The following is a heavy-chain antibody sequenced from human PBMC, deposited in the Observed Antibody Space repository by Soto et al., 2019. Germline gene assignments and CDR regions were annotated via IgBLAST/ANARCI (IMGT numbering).Heavy chain of an antibody. CDR3: AKGEGYKWNYEFDP. D-gene: IGHD1-7*01. CDR2: ISDSSSNT. J-gene: IGHJ5*02. Sequence: GGSLRLSCAASGFTLSDYYMSWIRQAPGKGLEWVSYISDSSSNTNYGDSVKGRFTISRDNAKNLLYLQMNSLRAEDTAVYYCAKGEGYKWNYEFDPWGQGTLVTVSS. V-gene: IGHV3-11*06. CDR1: GFTLSDYY.